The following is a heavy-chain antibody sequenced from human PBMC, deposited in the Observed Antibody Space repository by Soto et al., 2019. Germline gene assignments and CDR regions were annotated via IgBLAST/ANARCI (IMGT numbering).Heavy chain of an antibody. J-gene: IGHJ4*02. CDR2: IYSGGST. CDR3: AREEVYLGRFDY. Sequence: EVQLVESGGGLVQPGGSLRLSCAASGFTVSSNYMSWVRQAPGKGLEWVSVIYSGGSTYYADSVKGRFTISRDNSKNTLYPQMNSLSAEDTAVYYCAREEVYLGRFDYWGQGTLVTVSS. CDR1: GFTVSSNY. V-gene: IGHV3-66*01.